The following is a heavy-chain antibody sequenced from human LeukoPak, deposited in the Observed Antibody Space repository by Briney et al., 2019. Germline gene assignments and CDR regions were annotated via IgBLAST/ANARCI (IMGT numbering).Heavy chain of an antibody. CDR2: IYYRGST. D-gene: IGHD3-10*01. J-gene: IGHJ6*03. CDR1: EDSISSYY. Sequence: SETLSLTCTVSEDSISSYYWSSIRQSPGKGLEWIGCIYYRGSTIYNPSLKSRVSISLDTSKNQFSLKLTSVTAADTAVYYCTRAQVVSFGEFWIPYYYYMDVWGKGTTVTVSS. V-gene: IGHV4-59*01. CDR3: TRAQVVSFGEFWIPYYYYMDV.